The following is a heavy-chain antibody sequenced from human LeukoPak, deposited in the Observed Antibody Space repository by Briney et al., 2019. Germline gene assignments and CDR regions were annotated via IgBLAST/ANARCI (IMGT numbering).Heavy chain of an antibody. CDR2: IYTSGST. V-gene: IGHV4-61*02. D-gene: IGHD1-26*01. J-gene: IGHJ4*02. CDR1: GGSISSGNYY. CDR3: ARVSGDYYASA. Sequence: SQTLSLTCTVSGGSISSGNYYWSWIRQPAGKGLEWIGRIYTSGSTNYNPSLKSRGTISVDTSKNQFSLKLSSVTAADTAVYYCARVSGDYYASAWGQGILVTVSS.